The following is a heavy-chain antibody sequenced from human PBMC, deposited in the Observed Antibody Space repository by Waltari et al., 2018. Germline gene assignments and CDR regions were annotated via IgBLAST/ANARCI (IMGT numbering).Heavy chain of an antibody. Sequence: QVQLVESGGGVVQPGRSLTLSCAASGFTFRFYAMHWVRQAPGKGLEWVAIISSNGGHKYYVDSVKGRFTISRDNSKNTLYLQVNSLRVDDTGVYYCARDRGSSGWYDASDLWGQGTMVTVSS. CDR3: ARDRGSSGWYDASDL. CDR1: GFTFRFYA. CDR2: ISSNGGHK. V-gene: IGHV3-30-3*01. J-gene: IGHJ3*01. D-gene: IGHD6-19*01.